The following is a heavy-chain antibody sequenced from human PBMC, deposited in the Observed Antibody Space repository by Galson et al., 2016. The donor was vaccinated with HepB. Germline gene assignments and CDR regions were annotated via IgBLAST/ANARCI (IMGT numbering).Heavy chain of an antibody. CDR2: DSMDGRRK. V-gene: IGHV3-30*18. CDR3: AKRHEYCPPVGCSVDY. J-gene: IGHJ4*02. Sequence: LRLSCAGSGFIFRGYGMHWVRQAPGKGLEWVAADSMDGRRKFYADSVKGRFTISRDNSNNMLFLQMSSLRVDDTAVYYCAKRHEYCPPVGCSVDYWGQGTLVSVSS. D-gene: IGHD2/OR15-2a*01. CDR1: GFIFRGYG.